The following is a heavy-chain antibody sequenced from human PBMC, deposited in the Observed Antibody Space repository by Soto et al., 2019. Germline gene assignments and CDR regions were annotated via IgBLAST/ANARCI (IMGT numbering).Heavy chain of an antibody. D-gene: IGHD5-12*01. Sequence: QVQLVQSGSELKKPGASVKVSCKASGYTFTSYAMNWVRQAPGQGLEWMGWINTNTGNPTYAQGFTGRFVCSLDTSVSTAYLQICSLKAEDTAVYHCALGYSGYAQGYWFDPWGQGTLVTVSS. CDR1: GYTFTSYA. J-gene: IGHJ5*02. V-gene: IGHV7-4-1*01. CDR2: INTNTGNP. CDR3: ALGYSGYAQGYWFDP.